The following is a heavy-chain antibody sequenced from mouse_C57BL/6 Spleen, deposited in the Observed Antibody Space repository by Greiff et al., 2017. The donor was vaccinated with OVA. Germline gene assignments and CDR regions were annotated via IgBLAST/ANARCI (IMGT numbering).Heavy chain of an antibody. CDR2: ISSGSSTI. CDR3: AISLLLGAMDY. CDR1: GFPFSDYG. V-gene: IGHV5-17*01. Sequence: EVQLVESGGGLVKPGGSLKLSCAASGFPFSDYGMHWVRQAPEKGLEWVAYISSGSSTIYYADTVKGRFTISRDNAKNTLFLQMTSLRSEDTAMYYCAISLLLGAMDYWGQGTSVTVSS. D-gene: IGHD2-1*01. J-gene: IGHJ4*01.